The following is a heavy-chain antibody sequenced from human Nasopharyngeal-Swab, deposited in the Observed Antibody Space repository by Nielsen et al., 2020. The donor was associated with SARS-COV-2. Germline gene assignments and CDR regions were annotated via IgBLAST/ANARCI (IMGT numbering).Heavy chain of an antibody. Sequence: GGSLSLSCKGSGYSFTSYWIGWVRQMPGKGLEWMGIIYPGDSDTRYSPSFQGQVTISADKSISTAYLQWSSLKASDTAMYYCARHGLYCSSTSCYFDYWGQGTLVTVSS. CDR3: ARHGLYCSSTSCYFDY. V-gene: IGHV5-51*01. CDR1: GYSFTSYW. J-gene: IGHJ4*02. CDR2: IYPGDSDT. D-gene: IGHD2-2*01.